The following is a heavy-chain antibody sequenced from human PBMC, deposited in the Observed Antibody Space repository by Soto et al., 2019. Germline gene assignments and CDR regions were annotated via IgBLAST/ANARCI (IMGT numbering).Heavy chain of an antibody. CDR3: SRDPSSWSYYYYGMDV. V-gene: IGHV3-21*01. Sequence: PGGSLRLSCAASGFTFSSYSMNGVRQAPGKGLEWVSSISSSSSYIYYADSVKGRFTISRDNAKNSLYLQMNSLRAEDTAVYYCSRDPSSWSYYYYGMDVWGQGTTVTVSS. D-gene: IGHD6-13*01. J-gene: IGHJ6*02. CDR1: GFTFSSYS. CDR2: ISSSSSYI.